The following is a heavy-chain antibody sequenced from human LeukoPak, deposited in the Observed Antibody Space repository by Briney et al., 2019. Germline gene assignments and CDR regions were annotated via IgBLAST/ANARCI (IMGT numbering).Heavy chain of an antibody. CDR3: ARGLMYYDSSGFGDY. D-gene: IGHD3-22*01. V-gene: IGHV3-7*03. CDR1: GFTFSSYW. Sequence: PGGSLRLSCAASGFTFSSYWMSWVRQAPGKGLEWVANIKQDGSEKYYVDSVKGRFTISRDNAKNSLYLQMNNLRVEDTAVYYCARGLMYYDSSGFGDYWGQGTLVTVSS. CDR2: IKQDGSEK. J-gene: IGHJ4*02.